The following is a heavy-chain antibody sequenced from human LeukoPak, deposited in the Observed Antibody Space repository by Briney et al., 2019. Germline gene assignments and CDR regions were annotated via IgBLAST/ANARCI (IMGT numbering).Heavy chain of an antibody. Sequence: GGSLRLSCAASGFTFSNAWMSGVRQAPGKGREGLGRMKSKTDGGTTDYAAPVKGRFTISRDDSKNTLYLQMNSLKTEDTAVYYCTTATSTMIAPYFDYWGQGTLVTVSS. V-gene: IGHV3-15*01. J-gene: IGHJ4*02. CDR3: TTATSTMIAPYFDY. CDR1: GFTFSNAW. D-gene: IGHD3-22*01. CDR2: MKSKTDGGTT.